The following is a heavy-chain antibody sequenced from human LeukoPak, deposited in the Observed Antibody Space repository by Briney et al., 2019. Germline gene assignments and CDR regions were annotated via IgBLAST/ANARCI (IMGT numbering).Heavy chain of an antibody. J-gene: IGHJ6*02. Sequence: PGGSLSLSCSASGFSFSSYAIHWVRQAPGKGLDYVSAITGSGSSTYYADSVKGRFTISRDNSRNTVHLQMSSLRVGDTAVYFCAKDFESSEANYFYGMDVWGQGTTVIVSS. D-gene: IGHD6-19*01. CDR3: AKDFESSEANYFYGMDV. V-gene: IGHV3-64D*06. CDR2: ITGSGSST. CDR1: GFSFSSYA.